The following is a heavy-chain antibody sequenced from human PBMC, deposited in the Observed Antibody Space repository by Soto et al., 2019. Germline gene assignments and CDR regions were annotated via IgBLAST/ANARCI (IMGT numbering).Heavy chain of an antibody. Sequence: EVQLVESGGGLVQPGGSLRLSCEASGFTFRNYDMHWVRQGTGKGLEWVSGISAAGDPDYADSVEGRFTISRENAQSSFFLQMTSLGVGDTAGYYCARTDRDFYGLDVWGQGTRVIVSS. V-gene: IGHV3-13*05. CDR3: ARTDRDFYGLDV. J-gene: IGHJ6*01. CDR1: GFTFRNYD. CDR2: ISAAGDP.